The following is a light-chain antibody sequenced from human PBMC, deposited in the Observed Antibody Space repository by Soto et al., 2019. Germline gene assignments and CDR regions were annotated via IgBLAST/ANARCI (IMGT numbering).Light chain of an antibody. CDR1: SSDVGGYNY. CDR2: DVN. V-gene: IGLV2-11*01. J-gene: IGLJ2*01. Sequence: QSVLTQPRSVSGSPGQSVTITCTGTSSDVGGYNYVSWYQHHPGKAPKLMIYDVNNLPSGVPNRFSGSKSGNTASLTISGLQAEDEADYYCCSYAGSFTFGVIFGGGTKLNVL. CDR3: CSYAGSFTFGVI.